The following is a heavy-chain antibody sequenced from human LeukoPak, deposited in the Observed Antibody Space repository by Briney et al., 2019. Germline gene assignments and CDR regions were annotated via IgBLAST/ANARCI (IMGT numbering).Heavy chain of an antibody. CDR1: GFTFNNYA. V-gene: IGHV3-23*01. D-gene: IGHD1-14*01. J-gene: IGHJ4*02. Sequence: GGSLRLSCSASGFTFNNYAMNWVRQTPGKGLQWVSAVSGDGQKTFYADSVEGRFTIFRDNSMNTLSLQMNSLRGEDTAVYYCAKEQDNLLLLSHFDSWGQGILVTVSA. CDR2: VSGDGQKT. CDR3: AKEQDNLLLLSHFDS.